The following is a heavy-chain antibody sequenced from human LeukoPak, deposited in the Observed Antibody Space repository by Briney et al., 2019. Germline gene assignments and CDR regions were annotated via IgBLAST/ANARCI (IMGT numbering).Heavy chain of an antibody. CDR1: GYTFTGYY. CDR3: ARQGYCSSTSCRNWFDP. CDR2: INPNSGGT. V-gene: IGHV1-2*02. D-gene: IGHD2-2*01. J-gene: IGHJ5*02. Sequence: ASVKVSCKASGYTFTGYYMHWVRQAPGQGLEWMGWINPNSGGTNYAQKFQGRVTMTRDTSISTAYMELSRLRSDDTAVYCCARQGYCSSTSCRNWFDPWGQGTLVTVSS.